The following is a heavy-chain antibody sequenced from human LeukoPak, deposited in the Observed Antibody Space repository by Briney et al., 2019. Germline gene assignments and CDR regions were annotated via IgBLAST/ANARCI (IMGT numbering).Heavy chain of an antibody. V-gene: IGHV3-30*03. J-gene: IGHJ4*02. CDR1: GFTFSNSW. CDR3: ARDRGGSYSPDY. Sequence: GGSLRLSCAVSGFTFSNSWMTWVRQAPGKGLEWVAVISYDGSNKYYADSVKGRFTISRDNSKNTLYLQMNSLRAEDTAVYYCARDRGGSYSPDYWGQGTLVTVSS. D-gene: IGHD1-26*01. CDR2: ISYDGSNK.